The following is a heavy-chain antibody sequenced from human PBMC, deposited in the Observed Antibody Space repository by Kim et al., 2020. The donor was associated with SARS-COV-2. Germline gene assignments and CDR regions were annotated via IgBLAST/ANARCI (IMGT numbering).Heavy chain of an antibody. V-gene: IGHV3-7*03. D-gene: IGHD3-10*01. Sequence: DPVKGRITISRAKAKNSLYLQMNSLRAEDTAVYYCARVRGVSYYYYGMDVWGQGTTVTVSS. J-gene: IGHJ6*02. CDR3: ARVRGVSYYYYGMDV.